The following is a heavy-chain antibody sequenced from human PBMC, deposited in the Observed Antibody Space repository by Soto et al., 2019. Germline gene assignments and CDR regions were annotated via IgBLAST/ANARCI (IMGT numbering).Heavy chain of an antibody. D-gene: IGHD4-4*01. CDR2: INPNSGGT. Sequence: QVQLVQSGAEVKKPGASVKVSCKASGYTFTGYYMHWVRQAPGQGLEWMGWINPNSGGTNYAQKWQGGVTMTRDTSISTAYMELSRLRSDDTAVYYCARGRVQYLDNWFDPWGQGTLGTVSS. CDR3: ARGRVQYLDNWFDP. J-gene: IGHJ5*02. CDR1: GYTFTGYY. V-gene: IGHV1-2*02.